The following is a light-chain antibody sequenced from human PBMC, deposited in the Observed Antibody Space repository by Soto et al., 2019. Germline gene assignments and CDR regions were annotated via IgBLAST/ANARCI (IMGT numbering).Light chain of an antibody. Sequence: QSVLTQPASVSGSPGQSITISCTGTSSDVGSYNLVSWYQQHPGKAPKLMIYEGSKRPSGVSNRFSGSKSGNTASLTISGLQAEDEADYYCSSYTTNITPVVFGGGTKLTVL. J-gene: IGLJ2*01. V-gene: IGLV2-14*02. CDR2: EGS. CDR3: SSYTTNITPVV. CDR1: SSDVGSYNL.